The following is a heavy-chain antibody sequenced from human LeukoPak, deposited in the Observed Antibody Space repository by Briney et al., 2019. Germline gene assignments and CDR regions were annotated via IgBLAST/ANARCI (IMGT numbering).Heavy chain of an antibody. D-gene: IGHD2-2*01. J-gene: IGHJ1*01. Sequence: SETLFLTCAVYGGSFSGYYWSWIRQPPGKGLEWIGEINHSGSTNYNPSLKSRVTISVDTSKNQFSLKLSSVTAADTAVYYCARGPRTAAEYFQHWGQGTLVTVSS. CDR2: INHSGST. CDR3: ARGPRTAAEYFQH. CDR1: GGSFSGYY. V-gene: IGHV4-34*01.